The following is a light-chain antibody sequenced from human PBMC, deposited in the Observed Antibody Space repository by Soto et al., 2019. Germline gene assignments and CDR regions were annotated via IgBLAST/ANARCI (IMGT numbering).Light chain of an antibody. Sequence: EIVMTQSPATLSVSPGERATLSCRASHSVSSRLACYQQKPGQAHRLLIYGASSRATGHPARFSSSGSGTEFTLSNRGLQSVSLAVNSCLDFTYWPLSFGGGTKGEIK. V-gene: IGKV3-15*01. J-gene: IGKJ4*01. CDR3: LDFTYWPLS. CDR1: HSVSSR. CDR2: GAS.